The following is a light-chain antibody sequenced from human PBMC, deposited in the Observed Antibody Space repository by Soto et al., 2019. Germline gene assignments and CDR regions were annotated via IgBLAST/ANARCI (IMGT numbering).Light chain of an antibody. CDR1: QSVSNNY. CDR2: GAS. CDR3: QQYHTSPLT. Sequence: EIVMTQSPASLSVSPRETATLSCRASQSVSNNYLAWYQQKPGQAPRRLIYGASIRATGIPDRFSGSGSGTDFTLTISRLEPEDFALYYCQQYHTSPLTFGQGTKVDNK. J-gene: IGKJ1*01. V-gene: IGKV3-20*01.